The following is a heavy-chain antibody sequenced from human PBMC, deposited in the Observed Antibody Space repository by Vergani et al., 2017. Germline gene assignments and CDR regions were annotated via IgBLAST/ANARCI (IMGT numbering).Heavy chain of an antibody. Sequence: HVLLLVSSPCLLHPSETLSLTCTVSGCSISSYYWSWIRQPPGKGLEWIGDIYYSGSTNYNPSLTSLVTISVNTSKNQFSLKLSSVTAADTAVYNCARVLPKWLRSPTYYYYYYMDVWGKGTTVTVSS. V-gene: IGHV4-59*01. J-gene: IGHJ6*03. CDR2: IYYSGST. CDR3: ARVLPKWLRSPTYYYYYYMDV. CDR1: GCSISSYY. D-gene: IGHD5-12*01.